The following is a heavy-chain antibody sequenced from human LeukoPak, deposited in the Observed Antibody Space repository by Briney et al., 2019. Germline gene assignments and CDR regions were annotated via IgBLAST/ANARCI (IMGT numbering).Heavy chain of an antibody. CDR1: GFTFSDYS. V-gene: IGHV3-21*01. CDR3: VRDLMGSGSTTAYLHH. CDR2: LSRSSRHV. J-gene: IGHJ1*01. D-gene: IGHD1-1*01. Sequence: GGTLRLSCAASGFTFSDYSMNWVRQAPGKGLEWVSSLSRSSRHVYYAGSVKDRFTISRDNAKTSLYLQMNSLRAEDMAVYFCVRDLMGSGSTTAYLHHWGQGTLVTVSS.